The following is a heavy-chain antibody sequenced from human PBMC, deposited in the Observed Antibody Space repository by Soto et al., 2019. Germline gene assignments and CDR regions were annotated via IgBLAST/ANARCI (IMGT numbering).Heavy chain of an antibody. V-gene: IGHV1-18*04. CDR3: ARDSYYYDSSGYYHD. CDR1: GYTFTSYG. D-gene: IGHD3-22*01. CDR2: ISAYNGNT. Sequence: ASVKVSCKASGYTFTSYGISWVRQAPGQGLEWMGWISAYNGNTNYAQKLQGRVTMTTDTSTSTAYMELRSLRSDGTAVYYCARDSYYYDSSGYYHDWGKGTLVTVSS. J-gene: IGHJ4*02.